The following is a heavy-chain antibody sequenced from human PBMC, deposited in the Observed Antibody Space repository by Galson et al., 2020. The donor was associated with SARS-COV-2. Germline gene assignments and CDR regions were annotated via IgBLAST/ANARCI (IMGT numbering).Heavy chain of an antibody. CDR3: ATLVPRLVLNY. CDR2: ISSSSSYI. Sequence: GGSLRLSCAASGFTFSSYSMNWVRRAPGKGLEWVSSISSSSSYIYYADSVKGRFTISRDNAKNSLYLQMNSLRAEDTAVYYCATLVPRLVLNYWGQGTLVTVSS. D-gene: IGHD6-19*01. V-gene: IGHV3-21*01. CDR1: GFTFSSYS. J-gene: IGHJ4*02.